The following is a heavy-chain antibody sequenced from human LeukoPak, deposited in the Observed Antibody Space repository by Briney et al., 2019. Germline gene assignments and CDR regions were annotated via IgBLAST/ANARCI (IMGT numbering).Heavy chain of an antibody. V-gene: IGHV4-4*02. CDR1: GGSISSSNW. J-gene: IGHJ4*02. D-gene: IGHD1-7*01. Sequence: SGTLSLTCAVSGGSISSSNWWSWVRQPPGKGLEWIGEIYHSGSTNYNPSLKSRVTISVDTSKNQFSLKLSSVTAADTAVYYCTRRRNYLSHFDYWGQGTLVTVSS. CDR3: TRRRNYLSHFDY. CDR2: IYHSGST.